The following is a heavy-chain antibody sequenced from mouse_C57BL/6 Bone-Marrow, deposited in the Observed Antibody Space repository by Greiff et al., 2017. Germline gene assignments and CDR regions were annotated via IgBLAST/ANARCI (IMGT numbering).Heavy chain of an antibody. CDR1: GFTFSSYG. CDR3: ARQITTGFAY. V-gene: IGHV5-6*01. CDR2: ISSGGSYT. J-gene: IGHJ3*01. Sequence: EVMLVESGGDLVKPGGSLKLSCAASGFTFSSYGMSLVRQTPDKRLEWVATISSGGSYTYYPDSVKGRFTISRDNAKNTLYLQMSSLKSEDTAMYYCARQITTGFAYWGQETLVTVSA. D-gene: IGHD1-1*01.